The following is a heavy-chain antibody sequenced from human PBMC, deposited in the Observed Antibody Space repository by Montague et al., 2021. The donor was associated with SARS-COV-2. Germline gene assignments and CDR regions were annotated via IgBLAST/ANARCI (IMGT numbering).Heavy chain of an antibody. CDR2: IYYSGST. D-gene: IGHD3-3*01. J-gene: IGHJ5*02. V-gene: IGHV4-39*01. CDR3: AGLGSPCITIFGVVTHNWFDP. Sequence: SETLSLTCTVSGGSISSSSYYWGWIRQPPGKGLEWIGSIYYSGSTYYNPSLKSRVTISVDTSKNQFSLKLSSVTAADTAVYYCAGLGSPCITIFGVVTHNWFDPWGQGTLVTVSS. CDR1: GGSISSSSYY.